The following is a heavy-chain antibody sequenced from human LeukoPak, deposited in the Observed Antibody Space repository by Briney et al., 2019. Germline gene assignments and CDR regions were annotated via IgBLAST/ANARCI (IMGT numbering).Heavy chain of an antibody. CDR1: GFTFSSYS. CDR3: ARAYYDFWSGYFHYYYYYYMDV. J-gene: IGHJ6*03. D-gene: IGHD3-3*01. CDR2: ISSSSSYI. Sequence: GGSLRLSCAASGFTFSSYSMNWVRQAPGKGLEWVSSISSSSSYIYYADSVKGRFTISRDNAKNSLYLQMNSLRAEDTAVYYCARAYYDFWSGYFHYYYYYYMDVWGKGTTVTVSS. V-gene: IGHV3-21*01.